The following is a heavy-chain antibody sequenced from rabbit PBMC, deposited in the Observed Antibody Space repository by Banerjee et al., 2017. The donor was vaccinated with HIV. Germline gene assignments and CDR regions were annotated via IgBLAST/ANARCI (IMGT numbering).Heavy chain of an antibody. V-gene: IGHV1S7*01. CDR1: GFDFSSCY. CDR2: IDPVFGNI. D-gene: IGHD2-1*01. CDR3: ARATRTMLINL. Sequence: QLKESGGGLVQPGGSLKLSCKASGFDFSSCYMTWVRQDPGKGLEWIGSIDPVFGNIYYASWVNGRFTISSHNAQNTLYLQLNSLTAADTVTYFCARATRTMLINLWGPGTLVTVS. J-gene: IGHJ4*01.